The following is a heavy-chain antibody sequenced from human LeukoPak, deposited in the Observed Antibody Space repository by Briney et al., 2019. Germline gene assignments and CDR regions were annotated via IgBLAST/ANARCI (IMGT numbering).Heavy chain of an antibody. CDR2: VFTSGNT. V-gene: IGHV4-4*07. Sequence: KPSETLSLTCTVSGDSIRGNYYWNWIRQPAGQGLEWIGRVFTSGNTNYNPSLKSRVTISVDTSKNQFSLKLSSVTAADTAVYYCARGHIQKKYYYGSGSFYFDYWGQGTLVTVSS. D-gene: IGHD3-10*01. J-gene: IGHJ4*02. CDR3: ARGHIQKKYYYGSGSFYFDY. CDR1: GDSIRGNYY.